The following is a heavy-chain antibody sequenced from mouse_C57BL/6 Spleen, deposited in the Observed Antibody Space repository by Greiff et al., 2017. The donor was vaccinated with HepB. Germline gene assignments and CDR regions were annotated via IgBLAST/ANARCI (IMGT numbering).Heavy chain of an antibody. V-gene: IGHV2-6*03. CDR1: GFSLTSYG. CDR3: ARVSLTGREDYAMDY. J-gene: IGHJ4*01. Sequence: VKLMESGPGLVAPSQSLSITCTVSGFSLTSYGVHWVRQPPGKGLEWLVVIWSDGSTTYNSAHKSRMSISKDHSKSQVFLKMNSLQTDDTAMYFCARVSLTGREDYAMDYWGQGTSVTVSS. CDR2: IWSDGST. D-gene: IGHD4-1*01.